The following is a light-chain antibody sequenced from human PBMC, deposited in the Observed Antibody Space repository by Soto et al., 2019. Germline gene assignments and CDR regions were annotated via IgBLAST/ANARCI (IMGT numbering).Light chain of an antibody. CDR1: QSISSW. Sequence: EIQMTLSASTLSAYVEDRVTITCRASQSISSWLAWYQQKPGKAPKLLIYDASSLESGVPSRFSGSGSGTEFTLTISSLQPDDFATYYCQQYNSYSWTFGQGAKVDIK. CDR2: DAS. CDR3: QQYNSYSWT. J-gene: IGKJ1*01. V-gene: IGKV1-5*01.